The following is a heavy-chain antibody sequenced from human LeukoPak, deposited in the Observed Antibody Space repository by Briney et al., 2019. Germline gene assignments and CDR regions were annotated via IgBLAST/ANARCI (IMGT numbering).Heavy chain of an antibody. CDR3: ARRGYSSSYYFDY. CDR1: GYSISSGYY. V-gene: IGHV4-38-2*01. CDR2: IYHSGST. J-gene: IGHJ4*02. D-gene: IGHD6-6*01. Sequence: SETLSLTCAVSGYSISSGYYWGWIRQPPGKGLEWIGSIYHSGSTYYNPSLKSRVTISVDTSKNQFSLKLSSVTAADTAVYYCARRGYSSSYYFDYWGQGTPVTVSS.